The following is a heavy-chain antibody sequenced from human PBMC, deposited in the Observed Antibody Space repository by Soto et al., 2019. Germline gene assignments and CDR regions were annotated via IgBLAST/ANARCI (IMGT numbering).Heavy chain of an antibody. CDR3: ARGRRFLGWLSSYYYYGMDV. J-gene: IGHJ6*02. Sequence: QVQLVQSGAEVKKPGSSVKVSCKASGGTFSSYAISWVRQAPGQGLEWMGGIIPIFGTANYAQKFQGRVTITADESKSTAYMELNRLRSPDKAVYYCARGRRFLGWLSSYYYYGMDVWGQGTTVTVSS. CDR1: GGTFSSYA. D-gene: IGHD3-3*01. V-gene: IGHV1-69*12. CDR2: IIPIFGTA.